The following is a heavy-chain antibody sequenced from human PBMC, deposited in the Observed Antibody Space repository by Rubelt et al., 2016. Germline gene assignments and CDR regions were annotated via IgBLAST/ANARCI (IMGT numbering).Heavy chain of an antibody. CDR2: INHSGST. V-gene: IGHV4-34*01. Sequence: QVQLQQWGAGLLKPSETLSLTRAVYGGSFSGYYWSWIRQPPGKGLEWIGEINHSGSTNYNPSLKSRVTLSVDTSKNQFSLKLSSVTAADTAVYYCARWVVATGDDYWGQGTLVTVSS. CDR1: GGSFSGYY. J-gene: IGHJ4*02. D-gene: IGHD5-12*01. CDR3: ARWVVATGDDY.